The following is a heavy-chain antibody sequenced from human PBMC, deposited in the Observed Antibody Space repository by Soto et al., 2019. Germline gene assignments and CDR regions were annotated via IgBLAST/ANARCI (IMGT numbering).Heavy chain of an antibody. CDR2: ISSGSSTI. CDR1: GFTFSSYS. Sequence: GGSLRLSCAASGFTFSSYSMNWVRQAPGKGLEWVSYISSGSSTIYYADSVKGRFTISRDNAKNSLYLQMNSLRAEDTAVYYCASQRELIVATMPLYWGQGTLVTVSS. J-gene: IGHJ4*02. V-gene: IGHV3-48*01. D-gene: IGHD5-12*01. CDR3: ASQRELIVATMPLY.